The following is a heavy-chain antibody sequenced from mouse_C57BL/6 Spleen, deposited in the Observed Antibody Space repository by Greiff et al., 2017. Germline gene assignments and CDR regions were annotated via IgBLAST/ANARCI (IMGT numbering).Heavy chain of an antibody. D-gene: IGHD1-1*01. CDR3: ARSHYYSSSDLGY. Sequence: VQLQQSGAELVKPGASVKLSCKASGYTFTSYWMHWVKQRPGQGLEWIGMIHPNSGSTNYNEKFKSKATLTVDKSSSTAYMQLSSLTSEGSAVSYSARSHYYSSSDLGYWGQGTPLTVSS. J-gene: IGHJ2*01. CDR1: GYTFTSYW. V-gene: IGHV1-64*01. CDR2: IHPNSGST.